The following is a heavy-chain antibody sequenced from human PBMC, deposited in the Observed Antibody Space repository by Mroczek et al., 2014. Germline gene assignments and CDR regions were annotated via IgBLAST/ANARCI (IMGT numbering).Heavy chain of an antibody. V-gene: IGHV4-59*01. CDR3: ATSAAGDSSGYYYFDY. Sequence: QVQLQQWGPGLVKPSETLSLTCTVSGGSISSYYWSWIRQPPGKGLEWIGYIYYSGSTNYNPSLKSRVTISVDTSKNQFSLKLSSVTAADTAVYYCATSAAGDSSGYYYFDYWGQGTLVTVSS. D-gene: IGHD3-22*01. J-gene: IGHJ4*02. CDR2: IYYSGST. CDR1: GGSISSYY.